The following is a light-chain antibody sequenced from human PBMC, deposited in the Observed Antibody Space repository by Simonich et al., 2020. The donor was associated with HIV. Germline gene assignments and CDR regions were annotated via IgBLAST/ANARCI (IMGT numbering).Light chain of an antibody. CDR1: QSFSSY. J-gene: IGKJ1*01. CDR3: QQYNDWPPWT. CDR2: GAS. V-gene: IGKV3-15*01. Sequence: EIVLTQSPAILSLSPGEKATLSCRASQSFSSYLAWYQQRPGKAPRLLIYGASNRATGIPARFSGSEAGTEFTLTINSMQSEDFAVYYCQQYNDWPPWTFGQGTKVEIK.